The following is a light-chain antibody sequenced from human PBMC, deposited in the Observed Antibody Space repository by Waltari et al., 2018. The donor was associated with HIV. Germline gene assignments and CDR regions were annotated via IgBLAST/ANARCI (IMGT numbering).Light chain of an antibody. CDR1: NLGSKS. CDR3: QVWDSSSDHHVV. V-gene: IGLV3-21*04. J-gene: IGLJ2*01. Sequence: SYVLIQLPSVSVAPGKTPRITCGGNNLGSKSVHRSQQKPGQAPVLVIYYDSDRPSGIPERFSGSNSGNTATLTISRVEAGDEADYYCQVWDSSSDHHVVFGGGTKLTVL. CDR2: YDS.